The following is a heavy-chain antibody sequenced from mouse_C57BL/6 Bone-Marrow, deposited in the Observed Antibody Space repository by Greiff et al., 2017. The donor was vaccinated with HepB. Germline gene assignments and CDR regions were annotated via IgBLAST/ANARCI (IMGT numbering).Heavy chain of an antibody. CDR1: GYTFTSYG. Sequence: VQLQQPGAELVKPGASVKMSCKASGYTFTSYGITWVKQRPGQGLEWIGDIYPGSGSTNYNEKFKSKATLTVDTSSSTAYMQLSSLTSEDSAVYYCARSFLDGYYWYFDVWGTGTTVTVSS. J-gene: IGHJ1*03. V-gene: IGHV1-55*01. CDR2: IYPGSGST. D-gene: IGHD2-3*01. CDR3: ARSFLDGYYWYFDV.